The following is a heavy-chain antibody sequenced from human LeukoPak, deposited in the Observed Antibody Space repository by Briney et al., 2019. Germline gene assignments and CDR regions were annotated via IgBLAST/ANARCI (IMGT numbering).Heavy chain of an antibody. V-gene: IGHV4-4*07. CDR2: IYTSGST. Sequence: PSETLSLTCAVSGASITSFHWTWFRQPAGRGLEWIGLIYTSGSTLYNPSLQSRAAMSVDVTKNQLSLKLSYVTAADAATYYCARKDGDYWGQGTLVTVSS. CDR1: GASITSFH. J-gene: IGHJ4*02. CDR3: ARKDGDY. D-gene: IGHD6-6*01.